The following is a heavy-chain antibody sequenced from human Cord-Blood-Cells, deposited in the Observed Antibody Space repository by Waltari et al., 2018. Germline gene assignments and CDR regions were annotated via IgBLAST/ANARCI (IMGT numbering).Heavy chain of an antibody. CDR3: AKARGGDYFDY. Sequence: EVQLLESGGGLVQPGGSLRLSCSASGFPFSSHAMVWVRQAPGKGLECVSAISGSGGSTYYADSVKGRFTISRDNSKNTLYLQMNSLRAEDTAVYYCAKARGGDYFDYWGQGTLVTVSS. CDR2: ISGSGGST. CDR1: GFPFSSHA. D-gene: IGHD3-16*01. V-gene: IGHV3-23*01. J-gene: IGHJ4*02.